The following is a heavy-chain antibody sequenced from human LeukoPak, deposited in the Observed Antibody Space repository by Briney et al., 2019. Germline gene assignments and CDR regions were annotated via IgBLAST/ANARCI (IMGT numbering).Heavy chain of an antibody. CDR3: AREEVRSFDN. J-gene: IGHJ4*02. V-gene: IGHV3-7*03. CDR2: IKQDGSEK. Sequence: GSLRLSCAASGFMFSSYWMTWVRQAPGKGLEWVANIKQDGSEKYYMSSVRGRFTISRDNVKNSLYLQMNNVRAEDTAVYYCAREEVRSFDNWGQGTLVTVSS. CDR1: GFMFSSYW. D-gene: IGHD5-24*01.